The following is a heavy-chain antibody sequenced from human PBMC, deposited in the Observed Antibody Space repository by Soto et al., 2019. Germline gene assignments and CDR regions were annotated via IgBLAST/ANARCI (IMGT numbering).Heavy chain of an antibody. CDR1: GCIVIGYA. Sequence: RHCCAAGGCIVIGYAMTLVRQAPGKGLEWVSDISDSDDATYYADSVKGRFTISRDNSKSTLYLQMNGLRAEDAAVYYCAKGRTYFDVWGQGTLVTVSS. CDR3: AKGRTYFDV. CDR2: ISDSDDAT. J-gene: IGHJ4*02. V-gene: IGHV3-23*01.